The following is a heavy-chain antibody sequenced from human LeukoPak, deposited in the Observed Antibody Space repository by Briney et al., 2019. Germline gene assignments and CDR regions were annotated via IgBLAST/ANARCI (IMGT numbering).Heavy chain of an antibody. D-gene: IGHD1-26*01. CDR1: GYTFTGYY. J-gene: IGHJ4*02. CDR2: INPNSGGT. Sequence: ASVKVSCKASGYTFTGYYIHWVRQVPGQGLEWMGWINPNSGGTNYAQKFQGRVTMTRDTSISTAYMELSRLRSDDTAVYFCARAPGSYSKYFFDYWGQGTLVTVSS. CDR3: ARAPGSYSKYFFDY. V-gene: IGHV1-2*02.